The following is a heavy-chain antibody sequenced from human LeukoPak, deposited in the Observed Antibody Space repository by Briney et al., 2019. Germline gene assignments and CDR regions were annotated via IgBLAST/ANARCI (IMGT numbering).Heavy chain of an antibody. CDR2: SRDKVERFTT. CDR1: GFTFSDHY. J-gene: IGHJ4*02. D-gene: IGHD3-22*01. Sequence: GGSLRLACVVSGFTFSDHYIDWVRQAPGKGLEWVGRSRDKVERFTTEYAASVKGRFTISRDDSKNSLYLQMNSLKTEDTAVYYCVRSLEGSGYFFDYWGQGTLVTVSS. CDR3: VRSLEGSGYFFDY. V-gene: IGHV3-72*01.